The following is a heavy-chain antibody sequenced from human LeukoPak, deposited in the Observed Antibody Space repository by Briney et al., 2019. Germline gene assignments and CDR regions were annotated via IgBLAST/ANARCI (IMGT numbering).Heavy chain of an antibody. CDR2: IYYSGST. CDR1: GGSISSSSYY. CDR3: ARQDIVVVPAATDAFDI. V-gene: IGHV4-39*01. J-gene: IGHJ3*02. Sequence: PSETLSLTCTVSGGSISSSSYYWGWIRQPPGKGLECIGSIYYSGSTYYNPSLKSRVTISVDTSKNQFSLKLSSVTAADTAVYYCARQDIVVVPAATDAFDIWGQGTMVTVSS. D-gene: IGHD2-2*01.